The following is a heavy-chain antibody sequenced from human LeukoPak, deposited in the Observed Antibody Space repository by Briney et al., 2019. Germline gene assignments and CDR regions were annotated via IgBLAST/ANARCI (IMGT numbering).Heavy chain of an antibody. CDR3: ARLRVAFPGDY. CDR2: IYPGDSDA. Sequence: GESLQISCQGSGSRFTSYWIGWVRQLPGKGLEWMGIIYPGDSDARYSPSFQGQVTISADKSISTAYLQWSSLKASDTAMYYCARLRVAFPGDYWGQGTLVTVSS. J-gene: IGHJ4*02. D-gene: IGHD3-3*01. V-gene: IGHV5-51*01. CDR1: GSRFTSYW.